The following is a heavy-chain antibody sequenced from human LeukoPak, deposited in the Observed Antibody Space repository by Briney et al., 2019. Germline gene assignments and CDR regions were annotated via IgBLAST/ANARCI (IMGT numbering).Heavy chain of an antibody. J-gene: IGHJ4*02. V-gene: IGHV4-39*01. D-gene: IGHD6-13*01. CDR1: GGSISSSSYY. Sequence: SETLSLTCTVSGGSISSSSYYWGWIRQPPGKGLEWIGSIYHSGSTYYNPSLKSRVTISVDTSKNQFSLNLSSVSAADTAVYYCARTTYSSSRTFDYRGQGTLGTVSS. CDR3: ARTTYSSSRTFDY. CDR2: IYHSGST.